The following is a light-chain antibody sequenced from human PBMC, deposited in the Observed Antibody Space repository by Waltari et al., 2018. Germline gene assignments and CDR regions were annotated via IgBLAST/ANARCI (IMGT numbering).Light chain of an antibody. J-gene: IGLJ2*01. CDR3: ASYTSGSTHVA. Sequence: QSALTQPASVSGSPGQSITISCTGTSSDIGAYHYVSWYQQFPGKAPKLIIYDVSKRPSGFFNRFSGSKSGDSASLTISGLQVDDEAHYHCASYTSGSTHVAFGGGTQVTVL. CDR2: DVS. CDR1: SSDIGAYHY. V-gene: IGLV2-14*01.